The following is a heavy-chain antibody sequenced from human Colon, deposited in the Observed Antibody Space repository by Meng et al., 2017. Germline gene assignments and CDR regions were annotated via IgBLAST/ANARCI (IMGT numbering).Heavy chain of an antibody. CDR3: ARDYWGSLDF. J-gene: IGHJ4*02. Sequence: QVQLQRCGAGLLRPSEHLSLTCAVYVGSFSGYYWSWIRQPPGKGLEWIGEINHSGSTNYNPSLKSRVTISVDTSKNQFSLKLSSVTAADTAVYYCARDYWGSLDFWGQGILVTVSS. CDR1: VGSFSGYY. V-gene: IGHV4-34*01. CDR2: INHSGST. D-gene: IGHD3-16*01.